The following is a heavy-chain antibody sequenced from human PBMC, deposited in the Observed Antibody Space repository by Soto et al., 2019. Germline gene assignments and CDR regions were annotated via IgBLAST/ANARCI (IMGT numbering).Heavy chain of an antibody. CDR1: GYTFTNSD. V-gene: IGHV1-8*01. CDR3: ARRPHCSGGICYYGLDN. D-gene: IGHD2-15*01. J-gene: IGHJ4*02. CDR2: MNPDSGHA. Sequence: QVQLVQSGAEVKKPGASVKVSCKASGYTFTNSDINWVRQAPGQGLEWMGWMNPDSGHAAYAQKFQGRVTLTTSTSTSTVYMEMRSLGSEDTAVYYCARRPHCSGGICYYGLDNWGPGTLVTVSS.